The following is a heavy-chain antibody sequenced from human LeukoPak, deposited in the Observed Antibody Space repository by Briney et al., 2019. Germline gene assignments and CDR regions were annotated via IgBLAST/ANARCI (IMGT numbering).Heavy chain of an antibody. D-gene: IGHD3-22*01. CDR1: GFTFSDYY. Sequence: EGSLRLSCAASGFTFSDYYMSWIRQAPGKGLEWVSAISGSGGSTYYADSVKGRFTISRDNSKNTLYLQMSSLKTEDTAVYYCTTDRSGYYYGGVKYFDYWGQGTLVTVSS. V-gene: IGHV3-23*01. CDR2: ISGSGGST. J-gene: IGHJ4*02. CDR3: TTDRSGYYYGGVKYFDY.